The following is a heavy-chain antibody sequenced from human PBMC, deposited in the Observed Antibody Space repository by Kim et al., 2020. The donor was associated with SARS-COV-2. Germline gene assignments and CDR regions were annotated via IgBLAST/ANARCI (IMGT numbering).Heavy chain of an antibody. Sequence: KGRFTISRDNAKNSLYLQMNSLRAEDTAVYYCARDPTTVTSSTYYYGMDVWGQGTTVTVSS. D-gene: IGHD4-17*01. J-gene: IGHJ6*02. CDR3: ARDPTTVTSSTYYYGMDV. V-gene: IGHV3-11*06.